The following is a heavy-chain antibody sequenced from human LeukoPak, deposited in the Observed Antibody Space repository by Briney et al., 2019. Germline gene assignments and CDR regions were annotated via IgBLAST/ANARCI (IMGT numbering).Heavy chain of an antibody. J-gene: IGHJ4*02. D-gene: IGHD3-22*01. Sequence: WASVKVSCKASGGTFSSYAISWVRQAPGQGLEWMGGIIPIFGTANYARKFQGRVTITADESTSTAYMELSSLRSEDTAVYYCARDSHYYDSSGSVFDYWGQGTLVTVSS. V-gene: IGHV1-69*13. CDR2: IIPIFGTA. CDR3: ARDSHYYDSSGSVFDY. CDR1: GGTFSSYA.